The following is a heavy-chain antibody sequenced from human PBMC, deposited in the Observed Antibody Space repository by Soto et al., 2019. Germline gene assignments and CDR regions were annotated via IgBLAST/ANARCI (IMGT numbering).Heavy chain of an antibody. CDR2: IMPGSSHI. CDR3: ARGKNSGSPSGYSMDV. CDR1: GFTFSIYS. D-gene: IGHD1-26*01. J-gene: IGHJ6*02. Sequence: GGSLRLSCAASGFTFSIYSMNWVRQAPGKGLEWVSYIMPGSSHIFYADSVKGRFTISRDISKNTLYLQMNSLRAEDTAVYYCARGKNSGSPSGYSMDVWGQGTTVTVSS. V-gene: IGHV3-48*01.